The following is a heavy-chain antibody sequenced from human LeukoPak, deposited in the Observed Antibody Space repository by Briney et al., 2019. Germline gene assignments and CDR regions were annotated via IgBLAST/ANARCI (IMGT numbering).Heavy chain of an antibody. CDR3: ARGVRYRYCSGGSCYRGGYYYYYMDV. CDR1: GYTFTSYD. Sequence: ASVKVSGKASGYTFTSYDINWVRQATGQGLEWMGWMSPNSVNTGYAPKFQGRVTMTRNTSISTAYMELSSLRSEDTAVYYRARGVRYRYCSGGSCYRGGYYYYYMDVWGIGTTVTVX. CDR2: MSPNSVNT. J-gene: IGHJ6*03. D-gene: IGHD2-15*01. V-gene: IGHV1-8*01.